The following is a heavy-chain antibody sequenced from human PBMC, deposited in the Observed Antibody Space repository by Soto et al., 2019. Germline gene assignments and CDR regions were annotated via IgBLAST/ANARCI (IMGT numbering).Heavy chain of an antibody. J-gene: IGHJ4*02. V-gene: IGHV2-5*02. D-gene: IGHD1-1*01. CDR2: IYWDDDK. Sequence: QVTLEESGPTRVKPTQTLTLTCTFSGFSLATSGVGVGWVRQPPGKALERLALIYWDDDKRYSPSLRSRLTVTKDPARNQVVLTMTNVDPVDTATYYGAHRVGLPGNWNGGYFDFWGQGALVTVSS. CDR3: AHRVGLPGNWNGGYFDF. CDR1: GFSLATSGVG.